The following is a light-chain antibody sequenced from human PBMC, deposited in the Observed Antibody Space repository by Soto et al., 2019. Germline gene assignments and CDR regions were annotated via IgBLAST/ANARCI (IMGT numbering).Light chain of an antibody. J-gene: IGLJ2*01. CDR3: QTWGTGIQVV. CDR1: SGHSSYT. V-gene: IGLV4-69*01. Sequence: QSVLTQSPSASASLGASVKLTCILSSGHSSYTIAWHQQQPEKGPRYLMKVNIDGSHSRGDGIPDRFSGSSSGAERYLTISSLQSDDEADYYCQTWGTGIQVVFGGGTKLTVL. CDR2: VNIDGSH.